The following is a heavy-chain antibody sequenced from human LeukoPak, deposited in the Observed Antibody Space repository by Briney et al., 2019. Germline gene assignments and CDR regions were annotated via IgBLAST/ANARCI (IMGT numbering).Heavy chain of an antibody. J-gene: IGHJ2*01. D-gene: IGHD3-9*01. CDR2: ISSSSSTI. CDR1: GVTFSSYS. V-gene: IGHV3-48*02. CDR3: ARSRLVIWYFDL. Sequence: GGSLRLSCAASGVTFSSYSMNWVRQAPGKGLEWVSYISSSSSTIYYADSVKGRFTISRDNAKNSLYLQMNSLRDEDTAVYYCARSRLVIWYFDLWGRGTLVTVSS.